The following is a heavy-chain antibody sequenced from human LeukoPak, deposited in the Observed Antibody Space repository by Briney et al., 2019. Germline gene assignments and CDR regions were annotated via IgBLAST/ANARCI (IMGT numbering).Heavy chain of an antibody. Sequence: GSLRLSCAASGFTFSSYGMHWVRQAPGKGLEWVAVISYDGSNKYYADSVKGRFTISRDNSKDTLYLQMNSLRAEDTAVYYCAKDSSSWDYYYYYGMDVWGQGTTVTVSS. CDR3: AKDSSSWDYYYYYGMDV. V-gene: IGHV3-30*18. D-gene: IGHD6-13*01. CDR2: ISYDGSNK. CDR1: GFTFSSYG. J-gene: IGHJ6*02.